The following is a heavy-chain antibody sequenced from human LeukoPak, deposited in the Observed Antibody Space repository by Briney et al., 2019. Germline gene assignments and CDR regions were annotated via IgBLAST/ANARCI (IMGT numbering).Heavy chain of an antibody. D-gene: IGHD3-22*01. CDR1: GFTFSSYA. V-gene: IGHV3-23*01. CDR3: AKDRPNYHESNGHYYRRDGDY. Sequence: GGSLRLSCAASGFTFSSYAMSWVRQAPGKGLEWVSSVSSSGDRIFYADSVKDRFTISRDNSKNTLYLQMSRLRAEDTAVYYCAKDRPNYHESNGHYYRRDGDYWGQGTLVTVSS. CDR2: VSSSGDRI. J-gene: IGHJ4*02.